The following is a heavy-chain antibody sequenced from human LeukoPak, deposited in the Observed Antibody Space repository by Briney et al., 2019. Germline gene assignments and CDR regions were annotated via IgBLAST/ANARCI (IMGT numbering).Heavy chain of an antibody. J-gene: IGHJ4*02. CDR2: INHSGST. CDR1: GGSFSGYY. Sequence: SETLSLTCAVYGGSFSGYYWSWIRQPPGKGLEWIGEINHSGSTNYNPSLKSRVTISVDTSKNQFSLKLSSVTAADTAVYYCARKIGVPRNRNFDYWGQGTLVTVSS. CDR3: ARKIGVPRNRNFDY. V-gene: IGHV4-34*01. D-gene: IGHD1-14*01.